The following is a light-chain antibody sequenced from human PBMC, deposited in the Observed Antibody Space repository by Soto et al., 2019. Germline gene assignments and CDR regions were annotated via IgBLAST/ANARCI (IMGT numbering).Light chain of an antibody. J-gene: IGKJ4*01. Sequence: IVLTQSPGTLSLSPGDRATLSCRASQSINSNYLAWYQQKPGQAPRLLIYGASSRATGIPDRFSGSGSGTDFTLTISRLEPEDFVVYYCQQYGTSPPFTSGGGTKVEVK. CDR2: GAS. CDR1: QSINSNY. CDR3: QQYGTSPPFT. V-gene: IGKV3-20*01.